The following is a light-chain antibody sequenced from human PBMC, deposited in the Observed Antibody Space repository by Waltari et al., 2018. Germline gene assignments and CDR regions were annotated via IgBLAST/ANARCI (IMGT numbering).Light chain of an antibody. J-gene: IGLJ3*02. CDR2: ANT. CDR1: NIGAGYD. Sequence: NIGAGYDVHWYQDLPGTAPKLLIYANTNRPSGVPDRFSGSKSGTSASLAITGLQAEDEADYYCLSYDSSLSGWVFGGGTKLTVL. V-gene: IGLV1-40*01. CDR3: LSYDSSLSGWV.